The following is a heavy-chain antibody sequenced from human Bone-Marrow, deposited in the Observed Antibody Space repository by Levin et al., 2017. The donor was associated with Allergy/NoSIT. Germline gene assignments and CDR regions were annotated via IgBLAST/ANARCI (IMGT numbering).Heavy chain of an antibody. D-gene: IGHD2-8*01. J-gene: IGHJ4*02. Sequence: GGSLRLSCAASGFTFSSYAMSWVRQAPGKGLEWVSYISGSGGSTDYADSVKGRFTISRDNSKNTPYLQMNSLRGEDTAFYHCAKDRKALNGFDYWGQGTLVTVSS. CDR2: ISGSGGST. V-gene: IGHV3-23*01. CDR1: GFTFSSYA. CDR3: AKDRKALNGFDY.